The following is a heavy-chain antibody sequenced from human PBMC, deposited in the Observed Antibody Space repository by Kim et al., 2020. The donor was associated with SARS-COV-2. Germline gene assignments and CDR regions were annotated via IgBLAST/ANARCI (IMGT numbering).Heavy chain of an antibody. CDR1: GFTFSSYG. J-gene: IGHJ6*02. V-gene: IGHV3-33*01. D-gene: IGHD1-26*01. CDR2: IWYDGSNK. CDR3: ARRSGLVGAPEYYYYGMDV. Sequence: LSLTCAASGFTFSSYGMHWVRQAPGKGLEWVAVIWYDGSNKYYADSVKGRFTISRDNSKNTLYLQMNSLRAEDTAVYYCARRSGLVGAPEYYYYGMDVWGQGTTVTVSS.